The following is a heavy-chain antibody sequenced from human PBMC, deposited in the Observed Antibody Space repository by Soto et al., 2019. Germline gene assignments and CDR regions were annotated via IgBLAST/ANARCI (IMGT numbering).Heavy chain of an antibody. Sequence: GGSLRLSCAATRYTFNNYAMNWVRQAPGKGLEWVSSITTSGNNTYYADSVRGRFTISRDGSDSTPYLQMSSLRVEDTAIYYCAKDMRYDSGDYYYYFYGMDVWGQGTTVTVSS. D-gene: IGHD3-10*01. J-gene: IGHJ6*02. CDR2: ITTSGNNT. V-gene: IGHV3-23*01. CDR1: RYTFNNYA. CDR3: AKDMRYDSGDYYYYFYGMDV.